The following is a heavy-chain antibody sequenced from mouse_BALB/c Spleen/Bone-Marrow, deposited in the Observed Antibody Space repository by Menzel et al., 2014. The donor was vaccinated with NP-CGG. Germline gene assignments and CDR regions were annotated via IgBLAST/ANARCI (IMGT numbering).Heavy chain of an antibody. CDR2: IWAGGST. V-gene: IGHV2-9*02. J-gene: IGHJ3*01. Sequence: VKLVESGPGLVAPSQSLSITCTVSGFSLTSYGVHWVRQPPGKGLEWLGVIWAGGSTNYNSALMSRLSISKDNSKSQVFLKMNSLQTDDTAMYYCARAQQGCFAYWGQGTLVTVSA. CDR3: ARAQQGCFAY. CDR1: GFSLTSYG.